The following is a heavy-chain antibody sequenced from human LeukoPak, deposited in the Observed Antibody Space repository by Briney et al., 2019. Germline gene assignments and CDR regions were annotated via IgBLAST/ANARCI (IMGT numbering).Heavy chain of an antibody. D-gene: IGHD4-17*01. CDR3: ARQGPDHGTNYYYYGMDV. CDR1: GGSISSYY. Sequence: PSETLSLTCTVSGGSISSYYWSWIRQPPGKGLEWIGYIYYSGSTNYNPSLKSRVTISVDTSKNQFSLKLSSVTAADTAVYYCARQGPDHGTNYYYYGMDVWGQGTTVTVSS. J-gene: IGHJ6*02. V-gene: IGHV4-59*08. CDR2: IYYSGST.